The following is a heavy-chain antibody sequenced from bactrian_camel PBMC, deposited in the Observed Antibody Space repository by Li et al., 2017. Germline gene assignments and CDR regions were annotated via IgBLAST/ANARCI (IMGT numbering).Heavy chain of an antibody. J-gene: IGHJ4*01. D-gene: IGHD5*01. CDR1: GVTWPGYC. V-gene: IGHV3S1*01. CDR2: IYTAGGSS. CDR3: AADSVGRCRARGWVERPSVAAYDY. Sequence: HVQLVESGGGSVQAGGSLRLSCVVSGVTWPGYCMGWFRQTPGKEREGVAVIYTAGGSSSYADSVKGRFAISQDDLKDTLYLQMNSLKPEDTAMYYCAADSVGRCRARGWVERPSVAAYDYWGQGTQVTVS.